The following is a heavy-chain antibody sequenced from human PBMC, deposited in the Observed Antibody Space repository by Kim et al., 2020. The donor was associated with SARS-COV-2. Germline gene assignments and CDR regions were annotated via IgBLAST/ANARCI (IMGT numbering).Heavy chain of an antibody. CDR1: GYTLTELS. CDR3: ATINHPKGVHYYDSSGYRDYFDY. CDR2: FDPEDGET. Sequence: ASVKVSCKVSGYTLTELSMHWVRQAPGKGLEWMGGFDPEDGETIYAQKFQGRVTMTEDTSTDTAYMELSSLRSEDTAVYYCATINHPKGVHYYDSSGYRDYFDYWGQGTLVTVSS. V-gene: IGHV1-24*01. J-gene: IGHJ4*02. D-gene: IGHD3-22*01.